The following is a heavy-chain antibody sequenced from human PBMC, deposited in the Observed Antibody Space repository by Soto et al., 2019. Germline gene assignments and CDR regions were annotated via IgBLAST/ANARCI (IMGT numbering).Heavy chain of an antibody. J-gene: IGHJ4*02. Sequence: QVQLQQWGAGLLKPSETLSLTCAVYGGTFSGYYWSWIRQSPGKGLEWIGEINHSGTANQNPSLKSRVTISLGPSKNQFSMQLQSMTGAYTAVYSCARGNHMILAVQGDAPDRYYFAYWGQGSLVTVSS. D-gene: IGHD3-22*01. CDR2: INHSGTA. CDR1: GGTFSGYY. CDR3: ARGNHMILAVQGDAPDRYYFAY. V-gene: IGHV4-34*01.